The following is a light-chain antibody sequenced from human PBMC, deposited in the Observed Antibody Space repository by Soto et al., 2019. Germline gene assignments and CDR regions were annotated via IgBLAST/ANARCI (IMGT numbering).Light chain of an antibody. V-gene: IGKV3-15*01. J-gene: IGKJ1*01. CDR3: QQYYKWPQT. CDR1: QSLSSN. Sequence: EIVLTQSPATLSLSPGERATLSCRASQSLSSNLAWYQQKPGQAPRLLIYDASTRATGIPARFRGSGSGTEFTLTISSLQSEDFAVYHCQQYYKWPQTFGQGTKVDIK. CDR2: DAS.